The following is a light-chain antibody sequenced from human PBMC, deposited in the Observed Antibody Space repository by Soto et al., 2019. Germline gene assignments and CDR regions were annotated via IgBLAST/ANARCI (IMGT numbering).Light chain of an antibody. Sequence: QSVLTQPPSVSGSPGQSVAISCTGTSSDVGSYDRVSWYQQPPDTAPKLIISEVSNRPSGVPDRFSGSKSGNTASLTISGLQAEDEADYYCCSWTSSSTYVFGTGTKLTVL. CDR3: CSWTSSSTYV. CDR1: SSDVGSYDR. V-gene: IGLV2-18*02. CDR2: EVS. J-gene: IGLJ1*01.